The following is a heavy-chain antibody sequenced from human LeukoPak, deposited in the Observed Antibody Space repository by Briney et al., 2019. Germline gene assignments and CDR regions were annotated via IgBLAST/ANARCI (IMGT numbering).Heavy chain of an antibody. Sequence: SETLSLTCAVSGGSISSYYWSWIRQPPGKGLEWIGYIYYSGSTNYNPSLKSRVTISVDTSKNQFSLKLSSVTAADTAVYYCARYDFNKFFDYWGQGTLVTVSS. CDR3: ARYDFNKFFDY. D-gene: IGHD3-3*01. V-gene: IGHV4-59*01. CDR1: GGSISSYY. J-gene: IGHJ4*02. CDR2: IYYSGST.